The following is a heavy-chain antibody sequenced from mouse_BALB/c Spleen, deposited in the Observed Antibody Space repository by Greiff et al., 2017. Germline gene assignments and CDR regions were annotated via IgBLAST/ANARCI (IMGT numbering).Heavy chain of an antibody. V-gene: IGHV2-9*02. CDR2: IWAGGST. CDR3: ARDLLSTMITPHAMDY. D-gene: IGHD2-4*01. CDR1: GFSLTSYG. Sequence: VKLMESGPGLVAPSQSLSITCTVSGFSLTSYGVHWVRQPPGKGLEWLGVIWAGGSTNYNSALMSRLSISKDNSKSQVFLKMNSLQTDDTAMYYCARDLLSTMITPHAMDYWGQGTSVTVSS. J-gene: IGHJ4*01.